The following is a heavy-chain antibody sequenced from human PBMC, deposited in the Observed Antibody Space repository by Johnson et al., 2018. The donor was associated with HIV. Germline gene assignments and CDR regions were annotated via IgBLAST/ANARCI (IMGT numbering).Heavy chain of an antibody. J-gene: IGHJ3*02. CDR1: GLNFSDYG. D-gene: IGHD3-10*01. CDR3: AKAAGSAGGDDAFDI. V-gene: IGHV3-30*18. CDR2: ISYDGSNK. Sequence: QVQLVESGGGLVQPGMFVTLSCAASGLNFSDYGMHWVRQAPGKGLEWVAVISYDGSNKYSADSVKGRFTISRDNSKNTLFLQMNSLRDEDTAVYYCAKAAGSAGGDDAFDIWGQGTMVTVSS.